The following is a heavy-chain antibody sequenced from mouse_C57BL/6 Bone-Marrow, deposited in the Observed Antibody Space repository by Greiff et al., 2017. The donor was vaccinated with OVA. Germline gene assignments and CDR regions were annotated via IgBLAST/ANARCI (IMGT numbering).Heavy chain of an antibody. J-gene: IGHJ4*01. Sequence: EVKVVESGGGLVQPGGSLKLSCAASGFTFSDYYMYWVRQTPEKRLEWVAFISNGGGSTYYPDTVKGRFTISRDNAKNTLYLQMSRLKSEDTAMYYCARHWGAIRQGYCAMDYWGQGTTVTVSS. CDR1: GFTFSDYY. CDR2: ISNGGGST. CDR3: ARHWGAIRQGYCAMDY. D-gene: IGHD2-12*01. V-gene: IGHV5-12*01.